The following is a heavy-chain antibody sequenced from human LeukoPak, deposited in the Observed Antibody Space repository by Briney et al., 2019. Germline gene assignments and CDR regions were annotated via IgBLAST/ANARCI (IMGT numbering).Heavy chain of an antibody. Sequence: GGSLRLSCAASGFTFSTYGMHWVRQAPGKGLEWVSAISGSGGSTYYADSVKGRFTISRDNSKNTLYLQMNSLRAEDTAVYYCAKDYDSSGYYYGYWGQGTLVTVSS. J-gene: IGHJ4*02. CDR1: GFTFSTYG. CDR2: ISGSGGST. D-gene: IGHD3-22*01. CDR3: AKDYDSSGYYYGY. V-gene: IGHV3-23*01.